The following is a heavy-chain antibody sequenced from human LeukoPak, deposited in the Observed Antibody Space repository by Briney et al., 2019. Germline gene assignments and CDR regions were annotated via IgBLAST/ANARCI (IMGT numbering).Heavy chain of an antibody. CDR2: IYNGGST. CDR1: GFTVSSNY. CDR3: ASSENDAFDI. V-gene: IGHV3-53*01. D-gene: IGHD1-26*01. Sequence: AGGSLRLSCAASGFTVSSNYMSWVRQAPGKGLEWVSVIYNGGSTYYADSVKGRFTISRDNSKNTLYLQMNSLRAEDTAVYYCASSENDAFDIWGQGTMVTVSS. J-gene: IGHJ3*02.